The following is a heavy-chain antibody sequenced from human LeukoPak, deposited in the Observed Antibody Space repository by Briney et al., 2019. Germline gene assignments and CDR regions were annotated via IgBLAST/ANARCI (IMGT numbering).Heavy chain of an antibody. CDR3: ARGSYDSSGYYLDYYYYGMDV. CDR1: GGSISSYY. Sequence: SETLSLTCTVSGGSISSYYWSWIRQPPGKGLEWIGYIYYSGSTNYNPSLKSRVTISVDTSKNQFSLKLSSVTAADTVVYYCARGSYDSSGYYLDYYYYGMDVWGQGTTVTVSS. CDR2: IYYSGST. V-gene: IGHV4-59*01. J-gene: IGHJ6*02. D-gene: IGHD3-22*01.